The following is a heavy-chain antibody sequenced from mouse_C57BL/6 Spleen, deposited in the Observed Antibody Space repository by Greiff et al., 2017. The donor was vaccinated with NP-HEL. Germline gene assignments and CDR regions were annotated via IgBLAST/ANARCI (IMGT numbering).Heavy chain of an antibody. CDR3: TKYYYGSSYVWFAY. CDR1: GFNIKDYY. V-gene: IGHV14-1*01. D-gene: IGHD1-1*01. Sequence: EVQLQQSGAELVRPGASVKLSCTASGFNIKDYYMHWVKQRPEQGLGWIGRIDPEDGDTEYAPKFQGKATMTADTSSNTAYLQLSSLTSEDTAVYYCTKYYYGSSYVWFAYWGQGTLVTVSA. CDR2: IDPEDGDT. J-gene: IGHJ3*01.